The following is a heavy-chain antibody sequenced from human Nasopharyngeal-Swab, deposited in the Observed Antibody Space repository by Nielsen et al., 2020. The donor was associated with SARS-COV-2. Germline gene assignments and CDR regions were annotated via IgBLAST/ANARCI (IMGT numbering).Heavy chain of an antibody. CDR2: IYSGGGS. Sequence: QPPGKGLEWVSVIYSGGGSYYADSVKGRFTISRDNFKNMLYLQMNSLRAEDTAMYYCTREDRYASGGFDHWGQGTLVTVSS. CDR3: TREDRYASGGFDH. V-gene: IGHV3-53*01. D-gene: IGHD3-10*01. J-gene: IGHJ4*02.